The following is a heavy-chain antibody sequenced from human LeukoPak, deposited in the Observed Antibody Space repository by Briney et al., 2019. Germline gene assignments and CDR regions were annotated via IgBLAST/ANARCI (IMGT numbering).Heavy chain of an antibody. CDR1: GFTFSDCG. J-gene: IGHJ5*02. Sequence: GRSLRLSCAASGFTFSDCGFHWVRQAPGKGLEWVADIWYNGSNKYYAESVKGRFTISRDNSRNTLYLQMNSLRAEDTAVYYCSRGGYGDYNNWFDPWGQGTLVIVSS. CDR3: SRGGYGDYNNWFDP. D-gene: IGHD4-17*01. V-gene: IGHV3-33*01. CDR2: IWYNGSNK.